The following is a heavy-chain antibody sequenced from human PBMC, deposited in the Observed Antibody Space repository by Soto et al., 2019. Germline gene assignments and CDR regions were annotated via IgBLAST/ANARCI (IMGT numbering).Heavy chain of an antibody. Sequence: QVQLVESGGGVVQPGRSLRLSCAASGFTFSSYGMHWVRQAPGKGLEWVAVISYDGSNKYYADSVKGRFTISRDNSKNTLYLQMNSLRAEDTAVYYCAKDRRSGCMDVWGQGTTVTVSS. CDR2: ISYDGSNK. V-gene: IGHV3-30*18. J-gene: IGHJ6*02. CDR1: GFTFSSYG. CDR3: AKDRRSGCMDV. D-gene: IGHD4-17*01.